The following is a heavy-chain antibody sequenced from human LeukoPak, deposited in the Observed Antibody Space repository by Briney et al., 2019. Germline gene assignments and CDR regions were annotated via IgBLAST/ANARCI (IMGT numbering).Heavy chain of an antibody. D-gene: IGHD6-6*01. CDR2: IYSGGST. J-gene: IGHJ4*02. CDR3: AKLPAARRGGDY. CDR1: GFTVSSNY. V-gene: IGHV3-66*04. Sequence: PGGSLRLSCAASGFTVSSNYMSWVRQAPGKGLEWVSVIYSGGSTYYADSVKGRFTISRDNSKNTLYLQMNSLRAEDTAVYYCAKLPAARRGGDYWGQGTLVTVSS.